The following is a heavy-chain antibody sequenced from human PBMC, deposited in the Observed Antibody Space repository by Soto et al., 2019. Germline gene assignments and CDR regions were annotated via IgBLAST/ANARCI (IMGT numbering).Heavy chain of an antibody. CDR2: ISSNGGFT. CDR1: GFTFSNYA. D-gene: IGHD2-2*01. V-gene: IGHV3-64D*06. J-gene: IGHJ6*02. CDR3: VTTGHCSGTRCYEFRDYYYGMDV. Sequence: GGSLRLSCSASGFTFSNYALHWARQAPGKGLAYVSSISSNGGFTYYSDSVKGRFTISRDNSKNTLSLQMTSLRPEDTAVYYCVTTGHCSGTRCYEFRDYYYGMDVWGQGTTVTVSS.